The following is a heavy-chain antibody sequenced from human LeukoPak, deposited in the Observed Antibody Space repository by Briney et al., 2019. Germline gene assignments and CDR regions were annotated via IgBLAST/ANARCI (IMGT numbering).Heavy chain of an antibody. Sequence: PGGSLRLSCAASGFTFSSYAMSWVRQAPGKGLEWVSAISGSGGSTYYADSVKGRFTISRDNAKNSLYLQMNSLRAEDTALYYCAKDNRGGQFYFYYMDVWGKGTTVTISS. J-gene: IGHJ6*03. CDR3: AKDNRGGQFYFYYMDV. CDR1: GFTFSSYA. D-gene: IGHD3-10*01. CDR2: ISGSGGST. V-gene: IGHV3-23*01.